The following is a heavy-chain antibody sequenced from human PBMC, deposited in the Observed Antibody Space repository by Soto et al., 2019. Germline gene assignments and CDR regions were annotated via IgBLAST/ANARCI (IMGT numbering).Heavy chain of an antibody. V-gene: IGHV4-31*03. CDR3: ARGRPELANNQ. J-gene: IGHJ4*02. Sequence: QVQLQESGPGLVKPSQTLSLTCTVSGDSISVGTYYWSWIRQHPGKGLEWIGYIFGSGTTGYNPSLQSRLTISIDTYKNPLSLNLTSVNVAHTAVYYCARGRPELANNQWGQGTVVTVYS. D-gene: IGHD1-20*01. CDR2: IFGSGTT. CDR1: GDSISVGTYY.